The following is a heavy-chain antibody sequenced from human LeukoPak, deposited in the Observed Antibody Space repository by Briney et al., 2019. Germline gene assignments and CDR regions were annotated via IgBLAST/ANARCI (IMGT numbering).Heavy chain of an antibody. CDR2: ISGSGGST. Sequence: GGSLRLSCAAFGFTFSSYAMSWVRQAPGKGLEWVSAISGSGGSTYYADSVKGRFTISRDNSKNTLYLQMNSLRDEDTAVYYCAKGSLGSWYYFDYWGQGTLVTVSS. CDR3: AKGSLGSWYYFDY. V-gene: IGHV3-23*01. CDR1: GFTFSSYA. J-gene: IGHJ4*02. D-gene: IGHD6-13*01.